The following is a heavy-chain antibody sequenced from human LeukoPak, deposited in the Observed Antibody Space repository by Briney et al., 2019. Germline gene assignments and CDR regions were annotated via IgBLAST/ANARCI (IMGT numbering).Heavy chain of an antibody. Sequence: GGSLRLSCTASGFTFRTYWMSLVRQAPGQGLEWVANMKQDGSEKHYVDSVKGRFTISRDNAKNSLYLQMDSLRAEETAVYYCAREQKESGGFDYWGQGTLVTVSS. CDR3: AREQKESGGFDY. J-gene: IGHJ4*02. V-gene: IGHV3-7*01. CDR1: GFTFRTYW. D-gene: IGHD1-26*01. CDR2: MKQDGSEK.